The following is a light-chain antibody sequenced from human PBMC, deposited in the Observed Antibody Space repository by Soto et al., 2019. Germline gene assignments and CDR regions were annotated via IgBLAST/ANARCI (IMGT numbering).Light chain of an antibody. Sequence: QSALTQPASVSGSPGQSITISCTGTSSDVGGVSWYQQHPGKAPKLTIYDVSNRPSGVSNRFSGSKSGNTASLTISGLQAEDEADYYCSSYTSSSTRVFGTGTKVTVL. CDR2: DVS. CDR1: SSDVGG. CDR3: SSYTSSSTRV. J-gene: IGLJ1*01. V-gene: IGLV2-14*01.